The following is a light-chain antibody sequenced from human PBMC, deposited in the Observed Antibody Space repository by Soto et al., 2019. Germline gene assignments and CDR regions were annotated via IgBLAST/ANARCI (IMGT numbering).Light chain of an antibody. CDR1: QRVLYSSNNKNY. J-gene: IGKJ4*01. V-gene: IGKV4-1*01. CDR2: WAS. Sequence: IVMTQSPDSLAVSLGERASINCKSSQRVLYSSNNKNYLAWYQQKPGQPPKLLIYWASTRESGVPDRFSGSGSGTDFTLTISSLQAEDVAVYYCQQYYSPPRTFGGGTKVEIK. CDR3: QQYYSPPRT.